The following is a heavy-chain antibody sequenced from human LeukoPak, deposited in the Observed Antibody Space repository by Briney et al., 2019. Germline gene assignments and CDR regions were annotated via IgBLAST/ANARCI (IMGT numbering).Heavy chain of an antibody. CDR3: ARVYWDGDSGYALDY. CDR1: RGSISNYY. V-gene: IGHV4-59*08. Sequence: SETLSLTCTVSRGSISNYYWSWIRQPPGKGLEWIGYIYYNGSTNYNPSLKSRVTISVDTSKNQFSLKLSSVSAADTAVYYCARVYWDGDSGYALDYWGQGTLVTVSS. J-gene: IGHJ4*02. CDR2: IYYNGST. D-gene: IGHD5-12*01.